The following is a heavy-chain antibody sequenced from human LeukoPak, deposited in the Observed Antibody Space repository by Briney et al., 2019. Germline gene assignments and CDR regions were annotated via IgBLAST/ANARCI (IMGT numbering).Heavy chain of an antibody. CDR1: GYPFTTYL. V-gene: IGHV5-51*01. D-gene: IGHD5-18*01. CDR3: ARMNTAVPNYYYYGMDV. Sequence: TGESLKISCKGSGYPFTTYLISWVRQMPGKGLEWMGIFYPRDFNTRYSPSFQGQVTISADKSISTAYLQWSSLKASDTAMYYCARMNTAVPNYYYYGMDVWGQGTTVTVPS. CDR2: FYPRDFNT. J-gene: IGHJ6*02.